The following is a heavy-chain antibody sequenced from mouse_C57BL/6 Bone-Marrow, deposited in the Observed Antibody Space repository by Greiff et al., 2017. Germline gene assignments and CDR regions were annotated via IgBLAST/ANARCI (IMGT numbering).Heavy chain of an antibody. CDR3: ARGGGDY. CDR1: GFTFSDYY. Sequence: EVMLVESEGSLVQPGSSMKLSCTASGFTFSDYYMAWVRQVPEKGLEWVANINYDGSSTYYLDSLKSRFIISRDNAKNILYLQMSSLKSEDTATYYCARGGGDYWGQGTTLTVSS. CDR2: INYDGSST. V-gene: IGHV5-16*01. J-gene: IGHJ2*01.